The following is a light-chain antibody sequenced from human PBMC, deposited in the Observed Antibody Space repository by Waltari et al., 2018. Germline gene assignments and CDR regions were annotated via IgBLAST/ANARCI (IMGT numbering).Light chain of an antibody. CDR3: QQTFSAFRT. J-gene: IGKJ4*01. Sequence: DIQMTQSPSSLSAFVGDGFTITCRASQTIGHYLNWFQQRPGKAPKLLIYATSDLQSGVPSRFSGSGSGTDFTLTISSLQPEDSATYYCQQTFSAFRTFGGGTKVEIK. CDR1: QTIGHY. V-gene: IGKV1-39*01. CDR2: ATS.